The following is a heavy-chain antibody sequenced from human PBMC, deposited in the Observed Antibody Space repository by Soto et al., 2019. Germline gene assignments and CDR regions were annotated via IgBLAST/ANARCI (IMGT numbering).Heavy chain of an antibody. D-gene: IGHD3-3*01. Sequence: SETLSLTCTVSGGSISSSSYYWGWIRQPPGKGLEWIGSIYYSGSTYYNPSLKSRVTISVATSKNQFSLKLSSVTAADTAVYYCARHGDKNDDFWSGYYRYYGMDVWGQGTTVTVSS. CDR3: ARHGDKNDDFWSGYYRYYGMDV. CDR1: GGSISSSSYY. V-gene: IGHV4-39*01. CDR2: IYYSGST. J-gene: IGHJ6*02.